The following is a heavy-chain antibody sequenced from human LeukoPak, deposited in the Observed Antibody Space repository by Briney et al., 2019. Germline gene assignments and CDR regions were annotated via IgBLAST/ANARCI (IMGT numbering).Heavy chain of an antibody. V-gene: IGHV1-2*02. CDR2: INPNSGGT. J-gene: IGHJ4*02. D-gene: IGHD5-18*01. CDR1: GYTFTGCY. Sequence: ASVKVSRKASGYTFTGCYMHWVRQAPGQGLEWMGWINPNSGGTNYAQKFQGRVTMTRDTSISTAYMELSRLRSDDTAVYYCACGIQLWDPLDYWGQGTLLTVSS. CDR3: ACGIQLWDPLDY.